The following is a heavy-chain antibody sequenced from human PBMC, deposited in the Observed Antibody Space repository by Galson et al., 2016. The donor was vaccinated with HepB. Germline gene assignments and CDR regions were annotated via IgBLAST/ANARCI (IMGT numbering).Heavy chain of an antibody. CDR3: ARELVRSAFDL. Sequence: SLRLSCAGSGFTFSRSGLNWVRQAPGKGLQWISYISSSVSTIYYADSVMSRFTISRDNAKNSVYLQMHSLRDDDTAVYYCARELVRSAFDLWGQGTKVPVSS. CDR1: GFTFSRSG. CDR2: ISSSVSTI. J-gene: IGHJ3*01. D-gene: IGHD6-6*01. V-gene: IGHV3-48*02.